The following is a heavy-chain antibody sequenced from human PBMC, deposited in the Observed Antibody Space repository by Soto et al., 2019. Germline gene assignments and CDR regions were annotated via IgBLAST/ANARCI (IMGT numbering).Heavy chain of an antibody. D-gene: IGHD5-12*01. Sequence: LSLTCTVSGGSISSYYWSWIRQPPGKGLEWIGYIYYSGSTNYNPSLKSRVTISVDTSKNQFSLKLSSVTAADTAVYYCARGHSGYETPFDYWGQGTLVTVSS. CDR3: ARGHSGYETPFDY. V-gene: IGHV4-59*01. CDR1: GGSISSYY. CDR2: IYYSGST. J-gene: IGHJ4*02.